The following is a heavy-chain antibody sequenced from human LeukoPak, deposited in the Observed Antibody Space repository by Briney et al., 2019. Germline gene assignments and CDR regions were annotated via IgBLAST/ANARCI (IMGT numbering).Heavy chain of an antibody. D-gene: IGHD3-9*01. Sequence: ASVKVSCKASGYTYTSYGISWVRQAPGQGLEWMGWISAYNGNTNYAQKLQGRVTMTTDTSTSTAYMELRSLRSDDTSVYYCASSAGYDILTAYLLDYWGQGTLVTVSS. CDR1: GYTYTSYG. CDR3: ASSAGYDILTAYLLDY. CDR2: ISAYNGNT. J-gene: IGHJ4*02. V-gene: IGHV1-18*01.